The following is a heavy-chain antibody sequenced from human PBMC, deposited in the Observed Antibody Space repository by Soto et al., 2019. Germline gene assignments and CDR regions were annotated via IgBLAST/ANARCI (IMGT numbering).Heavy chain of an antibody. J-gene: IGHJ6*03. CDR3: ARQLLTDYGDYYYYMDV. D-gene: IGHD4-17*01. CDR2: IYYSGST. Sequence: SETLSLTCTVSGGSISSSSYYWGWIRQPPGKGLEWIGSIYYSGSTYYNPSLKSRVTISVDTSKNQFSLKLSSVTAADTAVYYCARQLLTDYGDYYYYMDVWGKGTTVTVSS. V-gene: IGHV4-39*01. CDR1: GGSISSSSYY.